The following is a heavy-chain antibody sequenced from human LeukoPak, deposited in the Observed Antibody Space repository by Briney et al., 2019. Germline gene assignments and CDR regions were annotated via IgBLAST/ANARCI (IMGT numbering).Heavy chain of an antibody. CDR3: ASQYYDILTGYGRWFGP. V-gene: IGHV1-18*01. CDR1: GHTFISYG. Sequence: GASVKVSCKASGHTFISYGVSWVRQAPGQGLEWVGWISGYNDNAKYAQKLQGRVTMTTDTSTSTVYMELRSLRSDDTAVYYCASQYYDILTGYGRWFGPWGQGTLVVVSS. J-gene: IGHJ5*02. D-gene: IGHD3-9*01. CDR2: ISGYNDNA.